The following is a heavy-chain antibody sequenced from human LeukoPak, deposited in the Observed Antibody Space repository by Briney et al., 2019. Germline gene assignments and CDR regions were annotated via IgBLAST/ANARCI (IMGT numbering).Heavy chain of an antibody. Sequence: GGSLRLSCAASGFTFSSYNMNWVRQAPGKGLEWVSSISSSSSYMYYADSVKGRFTISRDNAKNSLYLQMNSLRAEDTAVYYCARSRGPYYYDSSGTPGHFDYWGQGTLVTVSS. CDR2: ISSSSSYM. CDR1: GFTFSSYN. CDR3: ARSRGPYYYDSSGTPGHFDY. D-gene: IGHD3-22*01. V-gene: IGHV3-21*04. J-gene: IGHJ4*02.